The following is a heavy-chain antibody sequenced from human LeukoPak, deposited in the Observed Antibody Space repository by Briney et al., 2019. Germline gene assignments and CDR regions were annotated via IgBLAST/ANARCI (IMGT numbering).Heavy chain of an antibody. CDR1: GGTFSSYA. V-gene: IGHV1-69*06. Sequence: ASVTVSCKASGGTFSSYAISWVRQAPGQGLEWMGGIISIFGTANYAQKFQGRVTITADKSTSTAYMELSSLRSEDTAVYYCARAAGYYYDSSGYYYSYWGQGTLVTVSS. CDR3: ARAAGYYYDSSGYYYSY. J-gene: IGHJ4*02. CDR2: IISIFGTA. D-gene: IGHD3-22*01.